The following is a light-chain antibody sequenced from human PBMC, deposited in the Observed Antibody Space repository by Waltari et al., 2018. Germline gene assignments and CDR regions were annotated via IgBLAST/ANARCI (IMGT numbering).Light chain of an antibody. CDR2: RST. J-gene: IGLJ3*02. CDR1: RSNIGATYD. Sequence: QSLLTQPPSVSGAPGQRVTISCTGSRSNIGATYDVHWYQHLPGTAPKRLSSRSTNRPSGVPDRFSGSKSGTSASLAITGLQIEDEANYYCQSFDTRLTGWVFGGGTKLTVL. V-gene: IGLV1-40*01. CDR3: QSFDTRLTGWV.